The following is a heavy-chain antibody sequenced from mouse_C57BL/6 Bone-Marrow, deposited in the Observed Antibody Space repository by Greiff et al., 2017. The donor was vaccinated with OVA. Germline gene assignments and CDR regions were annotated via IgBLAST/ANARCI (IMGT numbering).Heavy chain of an antibody. D-gene: IGHD2-4*01. CDR1: GFTFSDYG. V-gene: IGHV5-17*01. Sequence: EVQLQESGGGLVKPGGSLKLSCAASGFTFSDYGMHWVRQAPEKGLEWVAYISSGSSTIYYADTVKGRFTISRDNAKNTLFLQMTSLRSEDTAMYYCARPLLNYDYGFFAYWGQGTLVTVSA. CDR3: ARPLLNYDYGFFAY. J-gene: IGHJ3*01. CDR2: ISSGSSTI.